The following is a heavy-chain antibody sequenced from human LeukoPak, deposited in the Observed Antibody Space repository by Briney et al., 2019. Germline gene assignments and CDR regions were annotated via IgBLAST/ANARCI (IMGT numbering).Heavy chain of an antibody. D-gene: IGHD1-26*01. J-gene: IGHJ4*02. Sequence: ASVKVSCKASGYTFTSYGISWVRQAPGQGLEWMGWISAYNGNTNYAQKLQGRVTMTTDTSTSTAYMELRSLRSDDTAVYYCARSPGIVGATTPFDYWGQGTLVTVSS. V-gene: IGHV1-18*01. CDR1: GYTFTSYG. CDR2: ISAYNGNT. CDR3: ARSPGIVGATTPFDY.